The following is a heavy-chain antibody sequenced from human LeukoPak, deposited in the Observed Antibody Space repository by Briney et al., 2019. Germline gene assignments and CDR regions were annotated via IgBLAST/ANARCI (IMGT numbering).Heavy chain of an antibody. V-gene: IGHV1-24*01. CDR1: GYTLTELS. CDR2: FDPEDDET. D-gene: IGHD6-19*01. CDR3: ASGGPFSSGWYANWFDR. Sequence: ASVKVSCKVSGYTLTELSMHWVRQAPGKGLEWMGGFDPEDDETIYAQKFQGRVTMTEDTSTDTAYMELSSLRSEDTDVYYCASGGPFSSGWYANWFDRWSQATLVTVSA. J-gene: IGHJ5*02.